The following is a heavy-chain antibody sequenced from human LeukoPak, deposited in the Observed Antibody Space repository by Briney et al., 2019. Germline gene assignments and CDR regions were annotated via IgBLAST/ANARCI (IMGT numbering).Heavy chain of an antibody. J-gene: IGHJ6*03. CDR1: GYTFTSYD. Sequence: GASVKVSCKASGYTFTSYDINWVRQATGQGLEWMRWMNPNSGNTGYAQKFQGRVTMTRNTSISTAYMELSSLRSEDTAVYYCARGRKIAAAGTKRFLYYYYYMDVWGKGTTVTISS. D-gene: IGHD6-13*01. V-gene: IGHV1-8*01. CDR2: MNPNSGNT. CDR3: ARGRKIAAAGTKRFLYYYYYMDV.